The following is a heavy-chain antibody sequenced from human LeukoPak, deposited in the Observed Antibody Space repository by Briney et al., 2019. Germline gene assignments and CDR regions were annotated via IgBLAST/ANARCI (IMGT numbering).Heavy chain of an antibody. V-gene: IGHV3-74*01. D-gene: IGHD2-21*01. CDR2: INVDGSVT. Sequence: GGSLGLSCAASGFSVSNYWMHWVRQAPGKGLVWVSRINVDGSVTSYADSVKGRFTISRDRARNTLDLQMNSLRPEDTAVYYCARDFVGDQDFWGQGTLVTVSS. CDR3: ARDFVGDQDF. CDR1: GFSVSNYW. J-gene: IGHJ4*02.